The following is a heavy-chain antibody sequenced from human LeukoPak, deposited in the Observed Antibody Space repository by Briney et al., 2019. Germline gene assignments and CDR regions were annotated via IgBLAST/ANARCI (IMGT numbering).Heavy chain of an antibody. CDR1: GGSISSYY. Sequence: SETLSLTCTVSGGSISSYYWSWIRQPPGKGLEWIGYIYYSGSTNYNPSFKSRVTISVDTSKNQFSLKLTSVTAADTAVYYCARQGGYLSPLGIWGQGTVVTVSS. D-gene: IGHD3-10*01. CDR3: ARQGGYLSPLGI. CDR2: IYYSGST. J-gene: IGHJ3*02. V-gene: IGHV4-59*08.